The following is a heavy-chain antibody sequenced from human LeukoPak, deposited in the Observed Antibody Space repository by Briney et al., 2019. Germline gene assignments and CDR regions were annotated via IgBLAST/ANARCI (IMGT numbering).Heavy chain of an antibody. V-gene: IGHV3-23*01. CDR1: GFTFSSYA. Sequence: QAGGSLRLSCAASGFTFSSYAMSWVRQAPGKGLEWVSAISGSGGSTYYADSVKGRFTISRDNSKNTLYLQMNSLRAEDTAVYYCAKEPLGYCSGGSCPVDAFDIWGQGTMVTVSP. CDR2: ISGSGGST. D-gene: IGHD2-15*01. J-gene: IGHJ3*02. CDR3: AKEPLGYCSGGSCPVDAFDI.